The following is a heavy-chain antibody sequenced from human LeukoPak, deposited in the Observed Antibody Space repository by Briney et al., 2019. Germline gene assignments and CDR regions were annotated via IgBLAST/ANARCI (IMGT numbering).Heavy chain of an antibody. Sequence: AASVKVSCKASGGTFSSYAISWVRQAPGQGLEWMGGIIPIFGTANYAQKFQGRVTITTDESTSTAYMELSSLRSEDTAVYYCATAPRYCTSTNCYTNFPNYYYYMDVWGKGTTVTVSS. CDR3: ATAPRYCTSTNCYTNFPNYYYYMDV. CDR1: GGTFSSYA. D-gene: IGHD2-2*02. CDR2: IIPIFGTA. J-gene: IGHJ6*03. V-gene: IGHV1-69*05.